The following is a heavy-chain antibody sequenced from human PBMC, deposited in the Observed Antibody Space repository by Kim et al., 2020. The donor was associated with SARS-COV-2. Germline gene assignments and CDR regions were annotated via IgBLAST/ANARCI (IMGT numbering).Heavy chain of an antibody. CDR1: GYTFTSYG. V-gene: IGHV1-18*01. D-gene: IGHD1-26*01. CDR2: ISAYNGNT. Sequence: ASVKVSCKASGYTFTSYGISWVRQAPGQGLEWMGWISAYNGNTNYAQKLQGRVTMTTDTSTSTAHMELRSLRSDDTAVYYCARASAVWGLPHYWGQGTLVTVSS. CDR3: ARASAVWGLPHY. J-gene: IGHJ4*02.